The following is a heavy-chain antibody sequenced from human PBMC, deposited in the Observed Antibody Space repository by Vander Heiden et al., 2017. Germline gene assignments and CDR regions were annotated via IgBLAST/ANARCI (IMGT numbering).Heavy chain of an antibody. CDR1: GASVSSHSAV. CDR3: ARYGGDYGNSFDV. CDR2: TFYRSKQYT. J-gene: IGHJ3*01. D-gene: IGHD4-17*01. Sequence: QVQLQQSGPGLVKPSQTISLTCAISGASVSSHSAVWNWIRQSPSRGLEWLGRTFYRSKQYTDYGVSVRSRITINPDTSKNQFSLQLNSVTPEDTAVYFCARYGGDYGNSFDVWGQGTLVTVSS. V-gene: IGHV6-1*01.